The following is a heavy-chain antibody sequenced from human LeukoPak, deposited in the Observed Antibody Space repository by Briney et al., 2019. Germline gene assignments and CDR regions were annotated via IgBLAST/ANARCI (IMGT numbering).Heavy chain of an antibody. J-gene: IGHJ3*02. CDR3: ARHKGRGSYEVAFDI. CDR1: GASISSSSYY. D-gene: IGHD1-26*01. Sequence: PSETLSLTCTVSGASISSSSYYWGWIRQPPGKGLEWIGSIYSGGDTYYSPSLKSRVTISVDTSKNQFSLKLSSVTAADTAVYYCARHKGRGSYEVAFDIWGQGTMVTVSS. CDR2: IYSGGDT. V-gene: IGHV4-39*01.